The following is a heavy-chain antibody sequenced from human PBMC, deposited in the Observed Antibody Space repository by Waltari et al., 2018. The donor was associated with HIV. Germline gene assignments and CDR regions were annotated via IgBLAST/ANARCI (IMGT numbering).Heavy chain of an antibody. V-gene: IGHV3-48*01. J-gene: IGHJ6*02. CDR2: ISSSSSTI. CDR1: GFTFSSSS. CDR3: ARDRGYSSTHYGMDV. Sequence: EVQLVESGGGLVQPGGPLRLSCPVSGFTFSSSSMNWVRQAPGKGLEWVSYISSSSSTIYYADSVKGRFTISRDNAKNSLYLQMNSLRAEDTAVYYCARDRGYSSTHYGMDVWGQGTTVTVSS. D-gene: IGHD6-13*01.